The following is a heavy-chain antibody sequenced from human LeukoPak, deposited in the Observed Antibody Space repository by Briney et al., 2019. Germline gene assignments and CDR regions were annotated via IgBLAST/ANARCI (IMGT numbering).Heavy chain of an antibody. J-gene: IGHJ4*02. V-gene: IGHV3-33*06. CDR2: IWYDGSQK. CDR3: AKADGHYYFDY. CDR1: GFTFNSSV. Sequence: PGGSLRLSCAASGFTFNSSVIHWVRQAPGKGLEWVAVIWYDGSQKYYRGSVKGRFTIFRDNSKNTVYLQMNSLRVEDAAIYYCAKADGHYYFDYWGQGTLVTVSS. D-gene: IGHD5-24*01.